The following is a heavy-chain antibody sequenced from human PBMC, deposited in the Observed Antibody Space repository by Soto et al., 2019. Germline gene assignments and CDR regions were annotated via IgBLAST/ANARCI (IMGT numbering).Heavy chain of an antibody. J-gene: IGHJ5*02. D-gene: IGHD6-13*01. CDR2: INAGNGNT. CDR1: GYTFTSYA. Sequence: ASVKVSCKASGYTFTSYAMHWVRQAPGQRLEWMGWINAGNGNTKYSQKFQGRVTITRDTSASTAYMELSSLRSEDTAVYYCARDLSAGTHWFDPWGQGTLVTVSS. V-gene: IGHV1-3*01. CDR3: ARDLSAGTHWFDP.